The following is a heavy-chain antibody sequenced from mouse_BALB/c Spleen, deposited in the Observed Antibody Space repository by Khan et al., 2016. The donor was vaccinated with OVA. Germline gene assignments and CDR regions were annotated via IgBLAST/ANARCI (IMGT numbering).Heavy chain of an antibody. CDR3: VRGGDYNRNDGWFAY. CDR1: GYTFTSYT. D-gene: IGHD2-14*01. V-gene: IGHV1-4*01. Sequence: QMQLKQSGAELARPGASVKMSCKASGYTFTSYTIHWIKLRPGQGLEWIGYINPSNNYTNYNQKFKDKATLSADTSSTTAYLQLNSLTSDDSAAYNCVRGGDYNRNDGWFAYWGQGTLVTVSA. CDR2: INPSNNYT. J-gene: IGHJ3*01.